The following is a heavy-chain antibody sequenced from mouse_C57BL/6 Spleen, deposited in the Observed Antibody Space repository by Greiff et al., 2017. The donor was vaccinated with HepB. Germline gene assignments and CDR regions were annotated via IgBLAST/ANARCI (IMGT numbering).Heavy chain of an antibody. CDR3: ARRGITTVAAAMDY. V-gene: IGHV5-17*01. CDR2: ISSGSSTI. Sequence: EVQVVESGGGLVKPGGSLKLSCAASGFTFSDYGMHWVRQAPEKGLEWVAYISSGSSTIYYADTVKGRFTISRDNAKNTLFLQMTSLRSEDTAMYYCARRGITTVAAAMDYWGQGTSVTVSS. J-gene: IGHJ4*01. D-gene: IGHD1-1*01. CDR1: GFTFSDYG.